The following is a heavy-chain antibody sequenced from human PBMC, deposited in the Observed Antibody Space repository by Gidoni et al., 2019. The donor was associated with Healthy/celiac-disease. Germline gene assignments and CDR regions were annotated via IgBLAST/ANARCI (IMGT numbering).Heavy chain of an antibody. CDR2: IYPGDSDT. Sequence: EVQLVQSGAEVKKPGASLKISCKGSGYSFTSYWIGWVRQMPGKGLEWMGIIYPGDSDTRYSPSFQGQVTTSAEKSISTAYLQWSSLKASDTAMYYCARGAPLYDILTVVGQAFDIWGQGTMVTVSS. CDR3: ARGAPLYDILTVVGQAFDI. J-gene: IGHJ3*02. CDR1: GYSFTSYW. V-gene: IGHV5-51*01. D-gene: IGHD3-9*01.